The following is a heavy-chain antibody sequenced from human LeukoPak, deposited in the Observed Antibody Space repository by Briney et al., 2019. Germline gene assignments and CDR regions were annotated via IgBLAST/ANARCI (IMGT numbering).Heavy chain of an antibody. Sequence: GASVKVSCKASGYTFTSYDINWVRQATGQGLEWMGWMNPNSGNTGYAQKFQGRVTMTRNTSISKAYMELSSLRSEDTAVYYCARSSLAAAGTTFHNYWGQGTLVTVSS. CDR1: GYTFTSYD. CDR3: ARSSLAAAGTTFHNY. CDR2: MNPNSGNT. D-gene: IGHD6-13*01. V-gene: IGHV1-8*01. J-gene: IGHJ4*02.